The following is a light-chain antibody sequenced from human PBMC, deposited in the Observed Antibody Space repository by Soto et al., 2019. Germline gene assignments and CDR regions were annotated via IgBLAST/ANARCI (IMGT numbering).Light chain of an antibody. Sequence: QSVLTQPPSVSGAPGQRVTISCTGSRSNIGAGYDVHWYQQLPGTAPKLLIYANNSRPSGVPDRFSGSKSGTSASLAITGLQAEDEADYYCQSYDRGLSALVGGGTKLTVL. CDR2: ANN. CDR1: RSNIGAGYD. CDR3: QSYDRGLSAL. J-gene: IGLJ2*01. V-gene: IGLV1-40*01.